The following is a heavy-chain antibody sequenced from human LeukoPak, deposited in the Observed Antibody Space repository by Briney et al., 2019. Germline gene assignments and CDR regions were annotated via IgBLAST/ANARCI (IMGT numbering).Heavy chain of an antibody. CDR3: AKVGRPVSVAGTPFDY. CDR1: GFTFDDYA. V-gene: IGHV3-9*01. Sequence: GGSLRLSCAASGFTFDDYAMHWVRQAPGKGLEWVSGISWNSGSIGYADSVKGRFTISRDNAKNSLYLQMNSLRAEDTALYYCAKVGRPVSVAGTPFDYWGQGTLVTVSS. CDR2: ISWNSGSI. D-gene: IGHD6-19*01. J-gene: IGHJ4*02.